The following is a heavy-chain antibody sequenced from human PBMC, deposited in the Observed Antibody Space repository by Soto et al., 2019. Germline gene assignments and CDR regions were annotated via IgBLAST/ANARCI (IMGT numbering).Heavy chain of an antibody. CDR2: IYYSGST. CDR3: ARPHGGSSGWDNWFDP. D-gene: IGHD6-25*01. J-gene: IGHJ5*02. Sequence: SETLSLTCTVSGGSISSYYWSWIRQPPGKGLEWIGYIYYSGSTNYNPSLKTRVTISVDTSKNQFSLKLSSVTAADTAVYYCARPHGGSSGWDNWFDPWGQGTLVTVSS. V-gene: IGHV4-59*01. CDR1: GGSISSYY.